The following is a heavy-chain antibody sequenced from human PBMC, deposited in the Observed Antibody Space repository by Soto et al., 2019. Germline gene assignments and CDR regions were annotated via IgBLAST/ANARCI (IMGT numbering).Heavy chain of an antibody. CDR2: ISYDGSSQ. CDR3: ATKIIGTTYFGS. J-gene: IGHJ4*01. D-gene: IGHD1-7*01. CDR1: GLSLGNYG. V-gene: IGHV3-33*05. Sequence: GSLELSSGSTGLSLGNYGMHGVRKAPGKGLEWVAVISYDGSSQHYADSVKGRFTISRDNAKNSLYLQMNSLRAEDTAIYYCATKIIGTTYFGSWGHGTLVTGSS.